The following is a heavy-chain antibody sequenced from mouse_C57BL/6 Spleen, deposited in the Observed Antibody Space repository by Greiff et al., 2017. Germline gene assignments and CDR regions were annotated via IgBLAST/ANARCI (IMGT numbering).Heavy chain of an antibody. V-gene: IGHV8-12*01. CDR3: SRRAGDYEYYFAY. D-gene: IGHD2-4*01. CDR2: IYWDDDK. J-gene: IGHJ2*01. Sequence: VKLMESGRGILQSSQTLRLTCSFSGFSLSTSGMGVSWIRQPSGQGLEWLARIYWDDDKRYNPTLKSRLTISKDTARNQVCLKISSVDTADTATYYCSRRAGDYEYYFAYWGPCATRTDSS. CDR1: GFSLSTSGMG.